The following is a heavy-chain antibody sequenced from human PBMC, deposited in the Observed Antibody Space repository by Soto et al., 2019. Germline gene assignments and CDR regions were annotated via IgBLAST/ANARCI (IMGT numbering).Heavy chain of an antibody. J-gene: IGHJ3*01. D-gene: IGHD3-3*01. V-gene: IGHV3-30-3*01. CDR3: ARGPYDFWSGYIADACDV. CDR2: ISYDGSNK. Sequence: QVQLVESGGRVVQPGRSLRLSCAASGFTFSSYTLHWVRQAPGKGLEWVALISYDGSNKYYADSVKGRFTISRDNSKNXXXLQMNSLRPEDTALFYCARGPYDFWSGYIADACDVWGQGTMVTVSS. CDR1: GFTFSSYT.